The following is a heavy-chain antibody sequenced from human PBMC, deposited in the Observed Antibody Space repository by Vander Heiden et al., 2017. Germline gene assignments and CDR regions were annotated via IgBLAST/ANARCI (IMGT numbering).Heavy chain of an antibody. Sequence: EVQLVESGGGLVQPGGSLRLSCAASGFTFSSYWISWVRQAPGKGLEWVANIKQDGSEKYYVDYVKGRFTISRDNAKNSLYLQMNSLRAEDTAVYYCARDFFDILTGYYFGVGGFDYWGQGTLVTVSS. CDR1: GFTFSSYW. D-gene: IGHD3-9*01. V-gene: IGHV3-7*01. CDR3: ARDFFDILTGYYFGVGGFDY. CDR2: IKQDGSEK. J-gene: IGHJ4*02.